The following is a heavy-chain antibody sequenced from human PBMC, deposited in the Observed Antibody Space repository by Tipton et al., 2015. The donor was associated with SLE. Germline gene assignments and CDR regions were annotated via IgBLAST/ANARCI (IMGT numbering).Heavy chain of an antibody. V-gene: IGHV3-23*01. Sequence: SLRLSCAASGFTFSSYSMNWVRQVPGKGLVWVSRIRGDGGVVRYADSVKGRFTISRDNSENTLYLQMSTLRVEDTALYYCANGMDVWGQGTMVTVSS. CDR3: ANGMDV. CDR1: GFTFSSYS. CDR2: IRGDGGVV. J-gene: IGHJ6*02.